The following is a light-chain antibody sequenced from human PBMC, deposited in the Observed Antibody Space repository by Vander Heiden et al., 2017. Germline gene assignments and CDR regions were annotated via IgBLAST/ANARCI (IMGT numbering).Light chain of an antibody. V-gene: IGLV1-47*01. CDR1: SSNIGSSS. CDR2: KNT. J-gene: IGLJ2*01. CDR3: AAWDDSLTVL. Sequence: QSVLTQPPSMSGTPGQSLTISCPGSSSNIGSSSVSWYQQFPGTAPKLIITKNTRRTSGVPDRFSVSKSGTSASLAISGLRSEDEAEYFCAAWDDSLTVLFGGGTKVTVL.